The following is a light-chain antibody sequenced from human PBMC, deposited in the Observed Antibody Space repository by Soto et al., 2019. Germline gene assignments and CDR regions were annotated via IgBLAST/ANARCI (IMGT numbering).Light chain of an antibody. CDR3: WQYRRSPPFT. CDR2: GAS. J-gene: IGKJ2*01. V-gene: IGKV3-20*01. Sequence: EIVLTQSPGTLSLSPGERATLSCRASQSVSSTYIAWYQQNPGRAPRLLIYGASSRATGIPDRFSGSGSGADFTLTISRLEPEDFAVYFCWQYRRSPPFTFGQGTKVEIK. CDR1: QSVSSTY.